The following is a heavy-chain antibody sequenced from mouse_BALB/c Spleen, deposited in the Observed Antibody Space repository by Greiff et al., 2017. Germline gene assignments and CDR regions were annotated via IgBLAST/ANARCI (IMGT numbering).Heavy chain of an antibody. V-gene: IGHV1-20*02. J-gene: IGHJ4*01. CDR1: GYSFTGYF. CDR2: INPYNGDT. CDR3: ARGNSLMYY. Sequence: EVQLQQSGPELVKPGASVKISCKASGYSFTGYFMNWVMQSHGKSLEWIGRINPYNGDTFYNQKFKGKATLTVDKSSSTAHMELRSLASEDSAVYYCARGNSLMYYWGQGTSVTVSS. D-gene: IGHD2-1*01.